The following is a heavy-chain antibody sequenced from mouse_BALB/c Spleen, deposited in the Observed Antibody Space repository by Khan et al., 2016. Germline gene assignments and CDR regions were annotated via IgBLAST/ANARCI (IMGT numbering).Heavy chain of an antibody. CDR3: ARSGYYGYLAY. V-gene: IGHV4-1*02. Sequence: EVKLLESGGGLVKPGGSLKLSCAASGFDFSRYWMSWVRQAPGKGLEWMGEINPDSRTINYTPSLKDKFIISRDNAKNTLYLQMSKLRSEDTALCYCARSGYYGYLAYWGQGTLVSVSA. CDR1: GFDFSRYW. CDR2: INPDSRTI. D-gene: IGHD1-1*01. J-gene: IGHJ3*01.